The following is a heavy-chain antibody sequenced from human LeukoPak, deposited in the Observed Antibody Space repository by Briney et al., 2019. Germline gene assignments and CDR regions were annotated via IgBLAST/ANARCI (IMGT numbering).Heavy chain of an antibody. Sequence: SETLSLTCTVSGGSISSYYWSWIRQPPGKGLEWIGYVYSSGSTNYNPSLKSRVTISVDTSKNQFSLKLSSVTAADTAVYYCASSGSGIYALDYWGQGTLVTVSS. J-gene: IGHJ4*02. CDR1: GGSISSYY. CDR3: ASSGSGIYALDY. V-gene: IGHV4-59*01. CDR2: VYSSGST. D-gene: IGHD3-10*01.